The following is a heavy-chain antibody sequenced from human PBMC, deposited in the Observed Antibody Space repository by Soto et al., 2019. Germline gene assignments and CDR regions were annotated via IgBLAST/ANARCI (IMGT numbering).Heavy chain of an antibody. CDR3: ESQQLITLYYYGMDV. CDR1: GGTFSSYA. Sequence: QVQMVQSGAEVKKPGYSVKVSCKASGGTFSSYAISWVRQTPGQGLEWIGGNIPIFGTENYAQKFQGRVTINADVSTSTAYMELSNLRSVDTAVYYCESQQLITLYYYGMDVWGQGTTVTVSS. V-gene: IGHV1-69*12. CDR2: NIPIFGTE. J-gene: IGHJ6*01. D-gene: IGHD6-13*01.